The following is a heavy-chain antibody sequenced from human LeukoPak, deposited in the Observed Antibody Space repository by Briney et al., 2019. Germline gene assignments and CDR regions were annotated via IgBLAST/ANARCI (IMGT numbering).Heavy chain of an antibody. CDR3: ARLGWYIDY. CDR1: GGSITSGRYY. J-gene: IGHJ4*02. V-gene: IGHV4-61*02. Sequence: PSETLSLTCTVSGGSITSGRYYWSWIRQPAGKGLEWIGRISTSGSTNYNPSLKSRVTISLDTSKNQFSLNLTSVTAADTAVYYCARLGWYIDYWGQGTLVTVSS. D-gene: IGHD1-14*01. CDR2: ISTSGST.